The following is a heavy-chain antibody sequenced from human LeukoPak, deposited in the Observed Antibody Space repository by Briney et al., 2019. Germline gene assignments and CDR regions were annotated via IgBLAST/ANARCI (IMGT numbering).Heavy chain of an antibody. D-gene: IGHD3-22*01. Sequence: SETLSLTCTVSGGSIINYYWSWIRQSAGTGLEWVGRIYITGSTNYNPSLQSRLSMSVDTSKDQFSLRLTSVSAADTAVYYCARLKYYDSTGYSLGYYMDVWGKGITVTVSS. CDR2: IYITGST. J-gene: IGHJ6*03. V-gene: IGHV4-4*07. CDR3: ARLKYYDSTGYSLGYYMDV. CDR1: GGSIINYY.